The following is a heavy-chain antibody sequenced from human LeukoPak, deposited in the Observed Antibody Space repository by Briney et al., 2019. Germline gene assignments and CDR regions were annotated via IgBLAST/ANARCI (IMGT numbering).Heavy chain of an antibody. D-gene: IGHD1-26*01. CDR1: GFTFSSYG. CDR2: VSYDGSNK. V-gene: IGHV3-30*18. Sequence: GGSLRLSCAASGFTFSSYGMHWVRQAPGKGLEWVAVVSYDGSNKYYADSVKGRFTISRDNSKNTLYLQMNSLRAEDTAVYYCAKEIRVGATPYGMDVWGQGTTVTVSS. CDR3: AKEIRVGATPYGMDV. J-gene: IGHJ6*02.